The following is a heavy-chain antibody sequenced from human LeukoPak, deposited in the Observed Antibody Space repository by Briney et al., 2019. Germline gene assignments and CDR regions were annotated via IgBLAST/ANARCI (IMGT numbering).Heavy chain of an antibody. J-gene: IGHJ3*02. Sequence: KPSETLSLTSAVYGGSFSGYYWSWIRQPPGKGLEWIVEINHNGSTNYNPSLKSRVTISVDTSKNQFSLKLSSVTAADTAVYYCARVGPIVATIDDAFDIWGQGTMVTVSS. CDR3: ARVGPIVATIDDAFDI. V-gene: IGHV4-34*01. CDR2: INHNGST. D-gene: IGHD5-12*01. CDR1: GGSFSGYY.